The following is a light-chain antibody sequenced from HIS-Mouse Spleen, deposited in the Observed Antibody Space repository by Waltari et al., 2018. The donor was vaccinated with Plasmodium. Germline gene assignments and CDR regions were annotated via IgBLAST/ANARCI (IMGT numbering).Light chain of an antibody. CDR3: QQYNSYSWT. J-gene: IGKJ1*01. CDR1: QSISSW. V-gene: IGKV1-5*03. CDR2: KAF. Sequence: DIQITQSPSTLSASVGDRVTLTCRATQSISSWLAWYQQKPGKAPKLLIYKAFSLESGVPSRFSGSGSGTEFTLTISSLQPDDFATYYCQQYNSYSWTFGQGTKVEIK.